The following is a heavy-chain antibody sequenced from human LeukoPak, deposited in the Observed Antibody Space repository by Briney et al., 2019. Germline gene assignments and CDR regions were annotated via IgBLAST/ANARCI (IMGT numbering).Heavy chain of an antibody. CDR1: GGSFSGYY. CDR2: INHSGST. Sequence: SETLSLTCAVYGGSFSGYYWSRIRQPPGKGLEWIGEINHSGSTNYNPSLKSRVTISVDTSKNQFSLKLSSVTAADTAVYYCARSKSFYDFWSGYYTGYDYWGQGTLVTVSS. CDR3: ARSKSFYDFWSGYYTGYDY. J-gene: IGHJ4*02. D-gene: IGHD3-3*01. V-gene: IGHV4-34*01.